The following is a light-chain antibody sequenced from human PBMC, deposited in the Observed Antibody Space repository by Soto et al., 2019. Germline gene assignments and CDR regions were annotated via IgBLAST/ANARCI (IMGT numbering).Light chain of an antibody. V-gene: IGLV1-44*01. CDR3: AAWDDSLNGLV. Sequence: QSVLTQPPSVSGTPGQRVSISCSGSRSNIGINAVDWYHQLPGTAPKVLIYANNQRPSGVPDRFSGSMSGTSASLAINGLQSDDEAHYYCAAWDDSLNGLVFGGGTKLTVL. J-gene: IGLJ2*01. CDR1: RSNIGINA. CDR2: ANN.